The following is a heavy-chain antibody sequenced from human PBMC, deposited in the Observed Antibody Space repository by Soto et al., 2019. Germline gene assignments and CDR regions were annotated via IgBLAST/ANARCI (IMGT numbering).Heavy chain of an antibody. V-gene: IGHV4-59*01. CDR3: ERGVIAARHDPRLHWFDH. Sequence: QVQLQESGPGLVKPSETLSLTCTVSCGSISSYYWSWIRQPPWQGLEWIGYIYYSGSSNYNPSLKSRVTIVVDTTKNQFSMKLRSVTDADTDVYYCERGVIAARHDPRLHWFDHWGQGTLVTVSS. D-gene: IGHD6-6*01. J-gene: IGHJ5*02. CDR1: CGSISSYY. CDR2: IYYSGSS.